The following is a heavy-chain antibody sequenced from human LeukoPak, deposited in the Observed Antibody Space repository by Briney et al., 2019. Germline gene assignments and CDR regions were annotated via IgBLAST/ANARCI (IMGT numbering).Heavy chain of an antibody. CDR1: GYTFTSYG. V-gene: IGHV1-18*01. J-gene: IGHJ4*02. D-gene: IGHD6-19*01. CDR3: ARRGYSSGCCYFDY. CDR2: ISAYYGNT. Sequence: ASVKVFCKASGYTFTSYGISWVRQAPGQGLEWMRWISAYYGNTNYAQKLQGRVTMTTDTSTSTAYMELRSLRSDDTAVYYCARRGYSSGCCYFDYWGQGTLVTVSS.